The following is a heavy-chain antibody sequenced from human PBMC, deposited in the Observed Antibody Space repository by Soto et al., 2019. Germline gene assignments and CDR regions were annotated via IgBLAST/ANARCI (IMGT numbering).Heavy chain of an antibody. Sequence: TSETLSLTCTVSGGSITTYYWTWIRQPPGKGLEWIGYIYYSGSTSYNPSLKSRVTISVDTSKNQFSLKLSSVTAADTAVYYCARRGNWGSDEFDFWGQGTLVTVSS. CDR2: IYYSGST. V-gene: IGHV4-59*08. CDR1: GGSITTYY. CDR3: ARRGNWGSDEFDF. J-gene: IGHJ4*02. D-gene: IGHD7-27*01.